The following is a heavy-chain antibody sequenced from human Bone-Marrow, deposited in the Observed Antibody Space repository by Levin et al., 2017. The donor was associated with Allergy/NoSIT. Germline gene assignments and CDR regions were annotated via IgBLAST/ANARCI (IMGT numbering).Heavy chain of an antibody. Sequence: PGGSLRLSCAASGFTFSSYGMHWVRQAPGKGLEWVAVISYDGSNKYYADSVKGRFTISRDNSKNTLYLQMNSLRAEDTAVYYCAKDEGAFDIWGQGTMVTVSS. J-gene: IGHJ3*02. V-gene: IGHV3-30*18. CDR3: AKDEGAFDI. CDR2: ISYDGSNK. CDR1: GFTFSSYG.